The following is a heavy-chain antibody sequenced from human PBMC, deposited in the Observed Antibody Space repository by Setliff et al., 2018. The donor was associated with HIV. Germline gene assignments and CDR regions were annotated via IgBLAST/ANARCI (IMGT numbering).Heavy chain of an antibody. V-gene: IGHV4-34*01. CDR1: GGSFSGFY. CDR3: ARGLGGWAVTFDY. D-gene: IGHD6-19*01. CDR2: VTHSGST. Sequence: SETLSLTCAVYGGSFSGFYWTFIRQSPGKGLEWIGEVTHSGSTTYDPSLKSRITISVDKSQNQFSLKLNSVTAADTSVYYCARGLGGWAVTFDYWSRGTLVTVSS. J-gene: IGHJ4*02.